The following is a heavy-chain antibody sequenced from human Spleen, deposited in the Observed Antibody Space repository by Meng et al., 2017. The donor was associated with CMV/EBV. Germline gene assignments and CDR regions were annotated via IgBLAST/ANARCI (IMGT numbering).Heavy chain of an antibody. J-gene: IGHJ5*02. CDR1: GGSISSYY. Sequence: SETLSLTCTVSGGSISSYYWSWIRQPPGKGLEWIGYIYYSGSTNYNPSLKSRVTISVDTSKNQSSLKLSSVTAADTAVYYCARHCRRGGFGVTFKGGWFDPWGQGTLVTVSS. V-gene: IGHV4-59*08. CDR3: ARHCRRGGFGVTFKGGWFDP. CDR2: IYYSGST. D-gene: IGHD3-3*01.